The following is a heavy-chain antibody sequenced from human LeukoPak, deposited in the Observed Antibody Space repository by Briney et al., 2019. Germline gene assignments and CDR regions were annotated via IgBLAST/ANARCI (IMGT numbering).Heavy chain of an antibody. CDR3: ARELKCGEFAFDI. Sequence: RAGGSLRLSCAASGFTFSSYEMNWVRQAPGKGLEWVSYISSSGSTIYYADSVKGRFTISRDNAKNSLYLQMNSLRAEDTAVYYCARELKCGEFAFDIWGQGTMVTVSS. CDR2: ISSSGSTI. V-gene: IGHV3-48*03. CDR1: GFTFSSYE. J-gene: IGHJ3*02. D-gene: IGHD3-10*01.